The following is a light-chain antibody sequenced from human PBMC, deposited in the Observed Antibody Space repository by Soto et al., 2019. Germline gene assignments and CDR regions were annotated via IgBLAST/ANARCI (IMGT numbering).Light chain of an antibody. CDR2: GNT. V-gene: IGLV1-40*01. CDR3: QSYDKSLSGRVD. J-gene: IGLJ2*01. Sequence: QSVLTQPPSVSGAPGQRVTISCTGSSSSIVAGYDVHWYQQLPGTAPKFLIYGNTNRPSGVPDRFSGSKSGTSASLAITGLQAEDEADYYCQSYDKSLSGRVDFGGGTKLTVL. CDR1: SSSIVAGYD.